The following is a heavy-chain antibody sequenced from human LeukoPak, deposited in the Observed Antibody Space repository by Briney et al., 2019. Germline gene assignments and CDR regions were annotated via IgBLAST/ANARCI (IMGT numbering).Heavy chain of an antibody. V-gene: IGHV3-74*01. CDR1: RFNFASNW. CDR2: INSGGSGT. CDR3: AGSLGPLTEY. D-gene: IGHD7-27*01. J-gene: IGHJ4*02. Sequence: GGSLRLSCAASRFNFASNWMHWVRQTPGKGLTWVSRINSGGSGTSYADSVEGRFTISRDNAKNTLYLQMNSLRAEDTAVYYCAGSLGPLTEYWGQGTLVTVSS.